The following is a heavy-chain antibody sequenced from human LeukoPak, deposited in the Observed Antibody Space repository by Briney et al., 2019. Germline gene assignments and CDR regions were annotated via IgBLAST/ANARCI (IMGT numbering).Heavy chain of an antibody. J-gene: IGHJ3*02. Sequence: PSETLSLTCTLSGGSISSYYWSWIRQPAGKGLEWIGRIDTSGSTNYNPSLKSRVTMSVDTSKNQFSLKLSSVTAADTAVYYCAREKDDYGDYVAFDIWGQGTMVTVSS. CDR2: IDTSGST. D-gene: IGHD4-17*01. CDR1: GGSISSYY. V-gene: IGHV4-4*07. CDR3: AREKDDYGDYVAFDI.